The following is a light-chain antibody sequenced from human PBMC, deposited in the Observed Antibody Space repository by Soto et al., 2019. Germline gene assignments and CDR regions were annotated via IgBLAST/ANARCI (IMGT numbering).Light chain of an antibody. J-gene: IGKJ2*01. CDR1: HSLMYSDGISY. CDR2: KVS. V-gene: IGKV2-30*01. Sequence: DVVMTQSPLSLPVTLGQPASISCRSSHSLMYSDGISYLSWFQQRPGQSPRRLIYKVSNRDSWVPDRFSGIGSGTDFTLKISRVEADDVGVYYCMQGTHWPPGPLGQGTKLEIK. CDR3: MQGTHWPPGP.